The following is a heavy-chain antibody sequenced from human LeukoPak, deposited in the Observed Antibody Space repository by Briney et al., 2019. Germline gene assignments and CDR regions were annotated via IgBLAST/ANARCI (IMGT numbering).Heavy chain of an antibody. J-gene: IGHJ2*01. Sequence: SETLSLTCTVSGGSVSSYYWSWLRQSPGKGLEWIGYVYYSGSTNYNPALKSRVTISLDTSENQFSLKLSSVTAADTAVYYCAREANSPTARYWYFDLWGRGTQVTVSS. D-gene: IGHD2-21*01. CDR2: VYYSGST. V-gene: IGHV4-59*02. CDR3: AREANSPTARYWYFDL. CDR1: GGSVSSYY.